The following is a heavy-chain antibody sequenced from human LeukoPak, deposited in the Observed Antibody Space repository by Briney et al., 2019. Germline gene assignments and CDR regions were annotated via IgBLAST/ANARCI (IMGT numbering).Heavy chain of an antibody. Sequence: SVKVSCKATGGTFSTFPVSWVRQAPGQGLEWVGGIIPIFGVTTYAQAFQDRVTITADESTGTAYMELSSLTSDDTAVYYCARVPPYCPTTSCYAPFDHWGRGTLVTVSS. CDR2: IIPIFGVT. CDR3: ARVPPYCPTTSCYAPFDH. CDR1: GGTFSTFP. V-gene: IGHV1-69*01. D-gene: IGHD2-2*01. J-gene: IGHJ5*02.